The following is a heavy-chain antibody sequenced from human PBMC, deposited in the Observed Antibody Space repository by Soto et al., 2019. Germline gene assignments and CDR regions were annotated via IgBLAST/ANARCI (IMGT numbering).Heavy chain of an antibody. V-gene: IGHV1-69*01. CDR2: FIPIFDTP. Sequence: QVQLVQSGAEVRKPGSAVRVSCKASGGTFNMYAMNWVRQAPGQGLDWLAGFIPIFDTPRYSQQFQGRVTISVDESTNTASMELSSLRSEDTAIYYCARSIGSGGVIGGFDYWGQGTLVTVAS. CDR1: GGTFNMYA. J-gene: IGHJ4*02. D-gene: IGHD3-16*02. CDR3: ARSIGSGGVIGGFDY.